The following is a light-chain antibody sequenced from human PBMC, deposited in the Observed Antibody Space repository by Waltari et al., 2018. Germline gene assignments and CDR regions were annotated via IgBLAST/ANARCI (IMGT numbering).Light chain of an antibody. V-gene: IGLV2-23*01. CDR1: TSDVWTYNL. Sequence: QSALTQPASVSGSPGQSITISCTGTTSDVWTYNLVSWYQQHPGKAPKLIIFEGTKRPEGVSNRFFASKSGNTASLTIAGLQADDEADYHCCSYVSNTYVFGTGTKVTV. CDR3: CSYVSNTYV. CDR2: EGT. J-gene: IGLJ1*01.